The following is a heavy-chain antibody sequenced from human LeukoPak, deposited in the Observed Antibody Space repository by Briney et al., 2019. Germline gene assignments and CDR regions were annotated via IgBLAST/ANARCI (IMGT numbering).Heavy chain of an antibody. J-gene: IGHJ3*02. CDR1: GYTFTGYY. Sequence: SVKVSCKASGYTFTGYYMHWVRQAPGQGLEWMGRIIPILGIANYAQKFQGRVTITADKSTSTAYMELSSLRSEDTAVYYCAVTVTKDGSWWHDAFDIWGQGTMVTVSS. D-gene: IGHD4-17*01. CDR2: IIPILGIA. CDR3: AVTVTKDGSWWHDAFDI. V-gene: IGHV1-69*02.